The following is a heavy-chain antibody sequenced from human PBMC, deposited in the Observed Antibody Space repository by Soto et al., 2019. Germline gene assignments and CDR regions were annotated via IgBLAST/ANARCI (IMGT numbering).Heavy chain of an antibody. V-gene: IGHV1-8*01. CDR3: ARGRGWRDY. CDR1: GYSFTSYD. J-gene: IGHJ4*02. CDR2: MDPKTGNT. Sequence: GASVKVSCKASGYSFTSYDINRVRQATGQGLEWMGWMDPKTGNTDYGQKFQGRVTMTRNTSISTAYMELSSLTSEDTAVYYCARGRGWRDYWGQGTLVTVSS. D-gene: IGHD6-19*01.